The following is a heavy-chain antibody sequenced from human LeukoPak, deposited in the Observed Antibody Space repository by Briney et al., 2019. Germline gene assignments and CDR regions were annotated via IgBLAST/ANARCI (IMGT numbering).Heavy chain of an antibody. CDR2: ITSSGSPI. Sequence: GGSLRLSCAASGFTFSDHYMSWIRQAPGKGLEWVSYITSSGSPIYYADSVKGRFTTSRDNAKNSLYLQMNSLRADDTAVYYCARDPDTSSKVDYWGQGTLVTVSS. J-gene: IGHJ4*02. D-gene: IGHD2-2*01. CDR1: GFTFSDHY. CDR3: ARDPDTSSKVDY. V-gene: IGHV3-11*01.